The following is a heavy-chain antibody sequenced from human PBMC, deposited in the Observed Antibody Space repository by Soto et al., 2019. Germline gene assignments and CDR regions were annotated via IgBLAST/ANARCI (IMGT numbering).Heavy chain of an antibody. CDR3: AKNQGVELVPLATVDWFDP. CDR2: ISGSGFKK. Sequence: PGGSLRLSCAASGFIFENFGMSWVLQAPVKGLEWISSISGSGFKKYYADSVKGRFTISRDNSKSTVYLELNNLSAEDTAVYHCAKNQGVELVPLATVDWFDPWGQGSVVTVSS. V-gene: IGHV3-23*01. CDR1: GFIFENFG. J-gene: IGHJ5*02. D-gene: IGHD1-26*01.